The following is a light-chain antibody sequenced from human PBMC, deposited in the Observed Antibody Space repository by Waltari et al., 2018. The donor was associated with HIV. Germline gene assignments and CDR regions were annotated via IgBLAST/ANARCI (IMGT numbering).Light chain of an antibody. CDR1: TTDIAGYHY. J-gene: IGLJ2*01. CDR2: GVS. Sequence: QSALPQPASVSGSPGHSITISCNGTTTDIAGYHYVSCYQRHPDKAPKLIIFGVSNRPSGISSRFSGSKSGNTASLTISGLQAEDEADYYCCSYTKLTTHYVLFGGGTKLTVL. CDR3: CSYTKLTTHYVL. V-gene: IGLV2-14*01.